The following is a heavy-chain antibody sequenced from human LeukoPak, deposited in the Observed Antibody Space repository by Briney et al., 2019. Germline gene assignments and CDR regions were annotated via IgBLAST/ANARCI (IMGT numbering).Heavy chain of an antibody. Sequence: ASVKVSCKASGYTFTSYDINWVRQATGQGLEWMGWMNPNSGNTVYAQKFQGRVTITRNTSISTAYMELSSLRSEDTAVYYCARGPIAAAGEFYYYYYMDVWGKGTTVTVSS. CDR3: ARGPIAAAGEFYYYYYMDV. J-gene: IGHJ6*03. CDR1: GYTFTSYD. CDR2: MNPNSGNT. D-gene: IGHD6-13*01. V-gene: IGHV1-8*03.